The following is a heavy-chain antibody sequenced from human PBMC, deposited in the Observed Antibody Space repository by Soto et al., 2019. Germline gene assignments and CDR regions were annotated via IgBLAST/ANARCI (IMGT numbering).Heavy chain of an antibody. CDR1: GGSISGYH. CDR3: ARDEGYFFEH. J-gene: IGHJ1*01. V-gene: IGHV4-59*12. CDR2: FHHSGNP. Sequence: SETLSLTCSIPGGSISGYHLNWIRQTPGKGVEWIGYFHHSGNPYYSSSLKSRVTLSVDMSKKQSSLRLSYVTAADTAVYYCARDEGYFFEHWGQGTLVPVSS. D-gene: IGHD1-26*01.